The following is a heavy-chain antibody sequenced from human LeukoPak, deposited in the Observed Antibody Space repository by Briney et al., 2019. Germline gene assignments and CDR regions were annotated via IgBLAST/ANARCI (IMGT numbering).Heavy chain of an antibody. J-gene: IGHJ5*02. D-gene: IGHD1-14*01. CDR3: ANLFHPDPFDP. CDR2: ISGSGGST. Sequence: GESLRLSCAASGFTFSSYAMSWVRQAPGKGLEWVSAISGSGGSTYYADSVKGRFTISRDNSKNTLYLQMNSLRAEDTAVYYCANLFHPDPFDPWGQGTLVTVSS. V-gene: IGHV3-23*01. CDR1: GFTFSSYA.